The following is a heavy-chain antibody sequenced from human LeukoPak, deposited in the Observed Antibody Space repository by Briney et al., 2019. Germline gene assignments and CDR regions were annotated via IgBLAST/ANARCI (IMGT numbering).Heavy chain of an antibody. D-gene: IGHD2-2*02. CDR3: ARVGVRSRIPDAFDI. Sequence: GGSLRLSCAASGFTFSNFWMSWVRQAPGKGLEWVANIKQDGSEKYYVDSVKGRFTISRDNAKNSLYLQMNSLRAEDTAVYYCARVGVRSRIPDAFDIWGQGTMVTVSS. CDR2: IKQDGSEK. J-gene: IGHJ3*02. CDR1: GFTFSNFW. V-gene: IGHV3-7*01.